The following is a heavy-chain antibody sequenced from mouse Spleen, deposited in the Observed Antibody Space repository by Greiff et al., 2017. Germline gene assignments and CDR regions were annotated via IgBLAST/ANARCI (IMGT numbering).Heavy chain of an antibody. V-gene: IGHV1-64*01. J-gene: IGHJ2*01. CDR2: IHPNSGST. CDR3: ARGLLGLYYFDH. D-gene: IGHD1-1*01. CDR1: GYTFTSYW. Sequence: QVQLQQPGAELVKPGASVKLSCKASGYTFTSYWMHRVKQRPGQGLEWIGMIHPNSGSTNYNEKFKSKATLTVDKSSSTAYMQLSSLTSEDSAVYYCARGLLGLYYFDHWGQGTTLTVSS.